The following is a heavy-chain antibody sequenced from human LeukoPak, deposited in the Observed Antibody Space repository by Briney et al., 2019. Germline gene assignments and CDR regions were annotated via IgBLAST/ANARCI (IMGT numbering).Heavy chain of an antibody. Sequence: ASVKVSCKASGGTFSSYAISWVRQAPGQGLEWMGRIIPILGIANYAQKFQGRVTITADKSTSTAYMELSSLRSEDTAVYYCARPLYDSSGPFDYWGQGTLVTVSS. CDR2: IIPILGIA. V-gene: IGHV1-69*04. CDR1: GGTFSSYA. D-gene: IGHD3-22*01. CDR3: ARPLYDSSGPFDY. J-gene: IGHJ4*02.